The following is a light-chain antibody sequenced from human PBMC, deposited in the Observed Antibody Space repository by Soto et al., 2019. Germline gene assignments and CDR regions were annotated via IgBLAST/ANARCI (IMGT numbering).Light chain of an antibody. CDR1: QSFSGT. CDR2: DAS. Sequence: DIQMTQSPSTLSASLGAIVTITCRASQSFSGTLAWYQQKPGKAPKLLIYDASSLERGVPSRFSGSGSGTEFTLTISSLQPDDFATYYCQQYDTYSRTFGQGTKVDI. J-gene: IGKJ1*01. CDR3: QQYDTYSRT. V-gene: IGKV1-5*01.